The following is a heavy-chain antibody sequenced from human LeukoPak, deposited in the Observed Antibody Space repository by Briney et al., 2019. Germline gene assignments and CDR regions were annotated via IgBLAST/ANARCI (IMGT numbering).Heavy chain of an antibody. D-gene: IGHD7-27*01. J-gene: IGHJ3*02. CDR1: GGSINSGSYY. CDR2: FYISVGT. Sequence: SETLSLTCTVSGGSINSGSYYWNWIRQPAGKGLEWIGRFYISVGTNYNPSLKSRVTISVDTSKNQFSLRLNSVTAADTAVYYCASLGSFDIWGQGTMVTVSS. CDR3: ASLGSFDI. V-gene: IGHV4-61*02.